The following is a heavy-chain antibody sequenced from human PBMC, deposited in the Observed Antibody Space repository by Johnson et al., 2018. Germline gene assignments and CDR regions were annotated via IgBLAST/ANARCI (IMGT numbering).Heavy chain of an antibody. J-gene: IGHJ6*02. CDR3: AKADSYWNIYHYYGMDV. D-gene: IGHD1-1*01. V-gene: IGHV3-73*01. CDR2: IRSKANSYAT. CDR1: GFTFSGSA. Sequence: EVQLLESGGGLVQPGGSLKLSCAASGFTFSGSAMHWVRQASGEGLEWVGRIRSKANSYATAYAASVKGRFTISRDDSKNTTYLQMNSLKTEDTAVYYCAKADSYWNIYHYYGMDVWGQGTTVTVSS.